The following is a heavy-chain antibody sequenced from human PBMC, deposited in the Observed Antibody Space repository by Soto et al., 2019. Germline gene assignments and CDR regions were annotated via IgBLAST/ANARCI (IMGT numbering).Heavy chain of an antibody. Sequence: QVQLQQWGAGLLKPSETLSLTCAVYGGSFSGYYWSWIRQPPGKGLEWSGEINHSGSTNYNPSLKSRVTISVDTSKNQFSLKLSSVTAADTAVYYCARGRWLRSAFDYWGPGTMVTVSS. CDR1: GGSFSGYY. CDR3: ARGRWLRSAFDY. D-gene: IGHD5-12*01. J-gene: IGHJ4*02. V-gene: IGHV4-34*01. CDR2: INHSGST.